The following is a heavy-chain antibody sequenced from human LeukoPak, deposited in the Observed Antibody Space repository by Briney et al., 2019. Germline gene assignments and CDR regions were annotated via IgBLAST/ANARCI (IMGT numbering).Heavy chain of an antibody. Sequence: KTSETLSLTCTVSGGSISSYYWSWIRQPPGKGLEWIGYIYYSGSTNYNPSLKSRVTISVDTSKNQFSLKLSSVTAADTAVYYCAGAADIRGLYWFDPGAREPWSPSPQ. J-gene: IGHJ5*02. CDR3: AGAADIRGLYWFDP. CDR1: GGSISSYY. D-gene: IGHD2-2*01. CDR2: IYYSGST. V-gene: IGHV4-59*01.